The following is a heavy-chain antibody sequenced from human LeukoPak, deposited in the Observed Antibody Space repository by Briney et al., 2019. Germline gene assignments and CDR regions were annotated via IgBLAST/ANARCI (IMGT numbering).Heavy chain of an antibody. V-gene: IGHV3-23*01. D-gene: IGHD5-12*01. J-gene: IGHJ4*02. CDR3: AKEIFSGLLYIDY. CDR1: GFTFSSSS. CDR2: ITDAVGST. Sequence: PGGSLRLSCAASGFTFSSSSISWVRQAPGKGLEWVSAITDAVGSTHYADSVKGRFTISSDNSKNTVYLQMNSLRPEDMAVYYCAKEIFSGLLYIDYWGQGTLVTASS.